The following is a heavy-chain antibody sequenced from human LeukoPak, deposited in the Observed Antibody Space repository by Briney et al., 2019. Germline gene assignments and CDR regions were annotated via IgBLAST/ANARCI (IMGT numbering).Heavy chain of an antibody. CDR1: AGSISSNYW. CDR3: ARRYSSGWLRLNWFDP. CDR2: IFHSGST. V-gene: IGHV4-4*02. Sequence: SETLSLTCAVSAGSISSNYWWSWVRQPPGKGLEWIGEIFHSGSTNYNPSLTSRVTIPVDKSKTQFSLKLSSVTAADTAVYYCARRYSSGWLRLNWFDPWGQGTLVTVSS. J-gene: IGHJ5*02. D-gene: IGHD6-19*01.